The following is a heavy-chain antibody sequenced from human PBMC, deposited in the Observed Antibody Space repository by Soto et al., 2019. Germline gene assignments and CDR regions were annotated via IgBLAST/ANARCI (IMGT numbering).Heavy chain of an antibody. V-gene: IGHV3-23*01. CDR1: GFTFSSSG. D-gene: IGHD3-10*01. Sequence: EGQLLQSGGGLVQPGESLRVSCAASGFTFSSSGMSWVRQAPGKGLEWVSSISVRGDYRYYADSVKGRFTISRDNSKTTLYLQMNSLTAEDTAVYYCANHGGFDFWGQGTMVAVSS. J-gene: IGHJ3*01. CDR2: ISVRGDYR. CDR3: ANHGGFDF.